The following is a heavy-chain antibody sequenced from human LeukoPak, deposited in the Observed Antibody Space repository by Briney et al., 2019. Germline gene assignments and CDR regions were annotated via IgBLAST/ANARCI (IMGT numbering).Heavy chain of an antibody. CDR3: ARADYGDPRGYYYYYMDV. V-gene: IGHV1-18*01. CDR1: GYTFTSYG. J-gene: IGHJ6*03. D-gene: IGHD4-17*01. CDR2: ISAYNGNT. Sequence: ASVKVSCKASGYTFTSYGISWVRQAPGQGLEWMGWISAYNGNTNYAQKLQGRVTMTTDTSTSTAYMELRSLRSDDTAVYYCARADYGDPRGYYYYYMDVWGKGTTVTVSS.